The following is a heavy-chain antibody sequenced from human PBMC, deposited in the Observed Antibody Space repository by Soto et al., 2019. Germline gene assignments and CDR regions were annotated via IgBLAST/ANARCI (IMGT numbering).Heavy chain of an antibody. J-gene: IGHJ4*02. Sequence: SETLSLTCTVSGDSLTRNYWSWIRQPPGKGLEWLAYIHNGRSTNYNPSLMSRVSISLDTSKSQFSLNLNSVTAADTAVYYCARTLSGGFDYWGQGTLVTSPQ. CDR2: IHNGRST. CDR1: GDSLTRNY. CDR3: ARTLSGGFDY. V-gene: IGHV4-59*01.